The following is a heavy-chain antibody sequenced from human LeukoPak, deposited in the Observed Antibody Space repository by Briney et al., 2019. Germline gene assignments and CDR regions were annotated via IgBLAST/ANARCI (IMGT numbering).Heavy chain of an antibody. CDR1: VGFISGFY. J-gene: IGHJ4*02. Sequence: SETLSLTCTVSVGFISGFYWSWIRQPRGKGLEWIGNIYYSGSTYYNLSLKSRGTISVDTSKNQFSLVLGSVTAEDTALYCFARHFDYWRQATLVTVSS. CDR3: ARHFDY. CDR2: IYYSGST. V-gene: IGHV4-59*08.